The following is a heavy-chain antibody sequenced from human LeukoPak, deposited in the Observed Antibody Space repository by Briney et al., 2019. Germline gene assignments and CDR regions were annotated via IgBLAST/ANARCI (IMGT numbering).Heavy chain of an antibody. CDR3: ARVWMSWGCSSTSCYEDYYYYMDV. V-gene: IGHV1-8*03. CDR1: GYTFTSYG. Sequence: ASVKVSCKASGYTFTSYGINWVRQATGQGLEWMGWMNPNSGNTGYAQKFQGRVTITRNTSISTAYMELSSLRSEDTAVYYCARVWMSWGCSSTSCYEDYYYYMDVWGKGTTVTVSS. D-gene: IGHD2-2*01. J-gene: IGHJ6*03. CDR2: MNPNSGNT.